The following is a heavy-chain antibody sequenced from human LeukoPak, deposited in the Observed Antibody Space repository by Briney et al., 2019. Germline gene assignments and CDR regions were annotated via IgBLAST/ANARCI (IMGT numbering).Heavy chain of an antibody. CDR1: GFRVSRYW. CDR3: AKNLRSSSWYSGGAYYYYYMDV. J-gene: IGHJ6*03. Sequence: PGGSLRLSCAASGFRVSRYWMSWVRQAPGEGLEWVANIKQEEGEKDYVDSVRGRFTISRDNSKNTLYLQMNSLRAEDTAVYYCAKNLRSSSWYSGGAYYYYYMDVWGKGTTVTISS. V-gene: IGHV3-7*01. CDR2: IKQEEGEK. D-gene: IGHD6-13*01.